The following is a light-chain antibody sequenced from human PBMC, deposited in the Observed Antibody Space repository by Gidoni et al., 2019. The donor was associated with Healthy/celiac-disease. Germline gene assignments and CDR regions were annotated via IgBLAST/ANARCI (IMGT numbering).Light chain of an antibody. J-gene: IGKJ4*01. CDR2: DAS. CDR3: QQRSNWPLT. Sequence: EIVLTQSPATLSLSPGERATLSCRASQSVSSYLAWYQQKPGQAPRLLIYDASNRATGIPARFSGSGSGTDFTLNISSLEPEDFAVYYCQQRSNWPLTFGGXTKVEIK. V-gene: IGKV3-11*01. CDR1: QSVSSY.